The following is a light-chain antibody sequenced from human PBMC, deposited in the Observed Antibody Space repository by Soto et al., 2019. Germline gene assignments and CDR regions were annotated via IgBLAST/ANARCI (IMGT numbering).Light chain of an antibody. J-gene: IGLJ2*01. CDR3: SSYTSSSTLVV. CDR2: DAS. Sequence: QSALTQPASVSGSPGQSITISCTGTSIGVGGYNYVSWYQQHPGKAPKLMIYDASNRPSGVSNRFSGSKSGNTASLTISGLQAEDEADYYCSSYTSSSTLVVFGGGTKLTVL. V-gene: IGLV2-14*01. CDR1: SIGVGGYNY.